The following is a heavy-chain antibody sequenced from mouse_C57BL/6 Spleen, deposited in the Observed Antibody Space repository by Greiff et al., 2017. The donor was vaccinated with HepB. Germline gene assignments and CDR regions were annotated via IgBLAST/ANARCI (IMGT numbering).Heavy chain of an antibody. D-gene: IGHD2-3*01. V-gene: IGHV1-81*01. CDR1: GYTFTSYG. Sequence: QVQLQQSGAELARPGASVKLSCKASGYTFTSYGISWVKQRTGQGLEWIGEIYPRSGNTYYNEKFKGKATLTADKSSSTAYMELRSLTSEDSAVYFCARLGLLRKGAMDYWGQGTSVTVSS. J-gene: IGHJ4*01. CDR3: ARLGLLRKGAMDY. CDR2: IYPRSGNT.